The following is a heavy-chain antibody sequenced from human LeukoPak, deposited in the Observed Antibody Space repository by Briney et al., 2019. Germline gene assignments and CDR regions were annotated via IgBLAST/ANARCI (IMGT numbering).Heavy chain of an antibody. CDR3: AREPQYYYDSSGYSTT. V-gene: IGHV3-66*02. CDR2: IYSGGST. Sequence: PGGSLRPSCAASGFTVSSNYMSWVRQAPGKGLEWVSVIYSGGSTYYADSVKGRFTISRDNSKNTLYLQMNSLRAEDTAVYYCAREPQYYYDSSGYSTTWGQGTLVTVSS. D-gene: IGHD3-22*01. CDR1: GFTVSSNY. J-gene: IGHJ4*02.